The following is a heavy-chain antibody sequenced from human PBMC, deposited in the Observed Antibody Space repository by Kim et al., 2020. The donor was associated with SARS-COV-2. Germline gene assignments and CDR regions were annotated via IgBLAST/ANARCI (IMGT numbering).Heavy chain of an antibody. J-gene: IGHJ3*02. CDR2: IWYDGSNK. V-gene: IGHV3-33*06. CDR1: GFTFSSYG. D-gene: IGHD3-10*01. CDR3: AKDRLLGFGGTDSAFDI. Sequence: GGSLRLSCAASGFTFSSYGMHWVRQAPGKGLEWVAVIWYDGSNKYYADSVKGRFTISRDNSKNTLYLQMNSLRAEDTAVYYCAKDRLLGFGGTDSAFDIWGQGTMVTVSS.